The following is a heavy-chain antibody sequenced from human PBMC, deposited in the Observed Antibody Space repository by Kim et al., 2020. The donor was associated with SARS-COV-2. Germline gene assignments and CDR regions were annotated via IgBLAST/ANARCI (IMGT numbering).Heavy chain of an antibody. Sequence: SYTNYRPSFQGHVTISADKSISTAYLQWSSLKASDPAMYYCATEGDFDYWGQGTLVTVSS. J-gene: IGHJ4*02. CDR3: ATEGDFDY. V-gene: IGHV5-10-1*01. CDR2: SYT.